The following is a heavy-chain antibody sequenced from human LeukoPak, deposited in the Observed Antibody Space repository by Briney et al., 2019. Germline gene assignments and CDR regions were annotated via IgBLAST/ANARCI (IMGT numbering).Heavy chain of an antibody. CDR1: GGSISSSSYY. V-gene: IGHV4-39*07. D-gene: IGHD2-15*01. J-gene: IGHJ3*02. CDR2: IYYSGST. CDR3: ARYSPYCSGGSCPADAFDI. Sequence: PSETLSLTCTVSGGSISSSSYYWGWIRQPPGKGLEWIGSIYYSGSTYYNPSLKSRVTISVDTSKNQFSLKLSSVTAADTAVYYCARYSPYCSGGSCPADAFDIWGQGTMVTVSS.